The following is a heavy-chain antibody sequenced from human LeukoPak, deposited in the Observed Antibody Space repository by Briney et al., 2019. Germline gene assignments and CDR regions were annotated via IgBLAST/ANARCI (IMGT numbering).Heavy chain of an antibody. CDR3: ARLTGQLRFGWFDP. J-gene: IGHJ5*02. CDR1: GGSISSYY. CDR2: IYYSGST. V-gene: IGHV4-59*01. Sequence: PSETLSLTCTVSGGSISSYYWSWIPQPPGKGLEWIGYIYYSGSTNYNPSLKSRVTISVDTSKNQFSLKLSSVTAADTAVYYCARLTGQLRFGWFDPWGQGTLVTVSS. D-gene: IGHD3-3*01.